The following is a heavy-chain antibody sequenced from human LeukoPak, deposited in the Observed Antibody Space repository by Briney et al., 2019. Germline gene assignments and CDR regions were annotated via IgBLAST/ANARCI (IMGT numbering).Heavy chain of an antibody. CDR1: GFTFSSYG. D-gene: IGHD3-9*01. Sequence: GGSLRLSCAASGFTFSSYGMHWVRQAPGKGLEWVAFIRYDGSNKYYADSVKGRFTISRDNSKNTLYLQMNSLRAEDTAVYYCAKDRWTHFDWLFAVGGLLGYWGQGTLVTVSS. J-gene: IGHJ4*02. CDR3: AKDRWTHFDWLFAVGGLLGY. V-gene: IGHV3-30*02. CDR2: IRYDGSNK.